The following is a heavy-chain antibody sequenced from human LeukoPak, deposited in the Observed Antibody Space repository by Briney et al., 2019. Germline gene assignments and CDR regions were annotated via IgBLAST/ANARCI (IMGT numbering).Heavy chain of an antibody. D-gene: IGHD6-6*01. CDR2: IYYSGST. CDR1: GGSISSYY. J-gene: IGHJ6*03. CDR3: ARVYRSWYGTSKEYGSSSGYYYYMDV. V-gene: IGHV4-59*01. Sequence: ASETLSLTCTVSGGSISSYYWSWIRQPPGKGLEWIWYIYYSGSTNYNPSLKSRVIISVDTSKNQFSLKLSSVTAADTAVYYCARVYRSWYGTSKEYGSSSGYYYYMDVWGKGTTVTVSS.